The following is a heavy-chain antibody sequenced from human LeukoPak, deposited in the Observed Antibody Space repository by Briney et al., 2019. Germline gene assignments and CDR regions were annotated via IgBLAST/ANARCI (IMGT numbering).Heavy chain of an antibody. CDR1: GFTFSTYA. D-gene: IGHD1-26*01. CDR3: VKDVSGSYSFDY. V-gene: IGHV3-64D*06. J-gene: IGHJ4*02. CDR2: INTNGGSA. Sequence: PGGSLRLSCSASGFTFSTYAMLWVRQAPGKGLEYVSSINTNGGSAYYAGSVKGRFTISRDNSKNTLYLQMSSLRPEDTAVYYCVKDVSGSYSFDYWGQGTLVTVSS.